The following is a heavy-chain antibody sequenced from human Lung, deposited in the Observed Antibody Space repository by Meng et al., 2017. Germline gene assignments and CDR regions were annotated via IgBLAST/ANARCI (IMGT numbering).Heavy chain of an antibody. J-gene: IGHJ4*02. Sequence: EVQLLESGGGWVQPGGSLRLSCAASGFTFSSYAMSWVRQAPEKGLEWVSATAATDGGTYHAASVRGRFTISRDNSKNTLSLQMNSLRADDTAIYYCARGTRVSCTGVICYPFDFWGQGTLVTVSS. CDR3: ARGTRVSCTGVICYPFDF. CDR2: TAATDGGT. V-gene: IGHV3-23*01. CDR1: GFTFSSYA. D-gene: IGHD2-8*02.